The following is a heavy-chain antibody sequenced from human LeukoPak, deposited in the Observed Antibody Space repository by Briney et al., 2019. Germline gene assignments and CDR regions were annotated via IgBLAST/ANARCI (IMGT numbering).Heavy chain of an antibody. D-gene: IGHD3-10*01. V-gene: IGHV4-31*03. CDR3: ARVAAVGWYGSGSRRFDY. Sequence: SETLSLTCTVSGGSISSGGYYWSWIRQHPGKGLEWIGYTYYSGSTYYNPSLKSRVTISVDRSKNQFSLKLSSVTAADTAVYYCARVAAVGWYGSGSRRFDYWGQGTLVTVSS. J-gene: IGHJ4*02. CDR1: GGSISSGGYY. CDR2: TYYSGST.